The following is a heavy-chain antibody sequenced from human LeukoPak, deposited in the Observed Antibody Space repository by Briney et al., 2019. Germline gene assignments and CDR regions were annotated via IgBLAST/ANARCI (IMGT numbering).Heavy chain of an antibody. CDR3: AKTTTRYSSGRYPAWPIDY. CDR2: ISGSGGST. J-gene: IGHJ4*02. D-gene: IGHD2-15*01. V-gene: IGHV3-23*01. Sequence: GGSLRLSCAASGFTFSSYAMSWVRQAPGKGLEWVSAISGSGGSTYYADSVKGRFTISRDNSKNTLYLQMNSLRAEDTAVYYCAKTTTRYSSGRYPAWPIDYWGQGTLVTVSS. CDR1: GFTFSSYA.